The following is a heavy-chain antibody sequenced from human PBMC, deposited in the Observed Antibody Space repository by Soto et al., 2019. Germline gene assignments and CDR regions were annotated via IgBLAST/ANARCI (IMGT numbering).Heavy chain of an antibody. CDR3: ARASSSSSAADY. Sequence: QVQLQESGPGLVKASQTLSLICSVSGESISSGGYYWSWIRHHPGKGLEWIGYIYDSESAYYNPSLKRRVTISLDTSKNHFAMQLSSVTAADTAVYYCARASSSSSAADYWGQGTLITVSS. V-gene: IGHV4-31*03. D-gene: IGHD6-6*01. CDR2: IYDSESA. CDR1: GESISSGGYY. J-gene: IGHJ4*02.